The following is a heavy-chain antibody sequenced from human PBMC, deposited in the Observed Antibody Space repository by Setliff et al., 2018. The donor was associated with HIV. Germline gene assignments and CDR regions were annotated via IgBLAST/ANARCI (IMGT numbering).Heavy chain of an antibody. CDR1: GYSISSGYY. CDR3: ARVPFTTGFDY. V-gene: IGHV4-38-2*01. CDR2: IYHSGGT. Sequence: SETLSLTCAVSGYSISSGYYWGWIRQPPGRGLEWIGNIYHSGGTHYNPSLRSRVTISVDTSKDHFSLKLSSVTTADTAVFYCARVPFTTGFDYWGQGIPVTVSS. J-gene: IGHJ4*02. D-gene: IGHD3-3*01.